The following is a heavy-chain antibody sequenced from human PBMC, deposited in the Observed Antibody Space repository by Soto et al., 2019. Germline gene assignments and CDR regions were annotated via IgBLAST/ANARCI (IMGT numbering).Heavy chain of an antibody. CDR1: GYTFTGYY. V-gene: IGHV1-2*04. J-gene: IGHJ6*02. Sequence: SCKASGYTFTGYYMHWVRQAPGQGLEWMGWINPNSGGTNYAQKFQGWVTMTRDTSISTAYMELSRLRSDDTAVYYCARGYCSSTSCYYGMDVWGQGTTVTVSS. CDR2: INPNSGGT. D-gene: IGHD2-2*01. CDR3: ARGYCSSTSCYYGMDV.